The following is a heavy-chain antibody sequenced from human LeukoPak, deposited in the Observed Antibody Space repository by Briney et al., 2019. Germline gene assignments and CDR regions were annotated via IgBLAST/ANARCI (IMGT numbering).Heavy chain of an antibody. Sequence: GGSLRLSCAASGFTFSSYAMSWVRHAPGKGLESVSAISGSGSSTYYADSVKGWLTISTNNSKNTLYLQMNSLRADDTAVYYCAKDRRYSGSYHDYWGQGTLVTVSS. CDR2: ISGSGSST. CDR3: AKDRRYSGSYHDY. D-gene: IGHD1-26*01. J-gene: IGHJ4*02. CDR1: GFTFSSYA. V-gene: IGHV3-23*01.